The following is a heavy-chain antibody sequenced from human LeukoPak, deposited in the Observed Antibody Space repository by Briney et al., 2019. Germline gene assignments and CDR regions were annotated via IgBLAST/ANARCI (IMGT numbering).Heavy chain of an antibody. CDR2: INHSGST. D-gene: IGHD3-10*01. CDR3: ARGITMVRGVIRPPGY. V-gene: IGHV4-34*01. J-gene: IGHJ4*02. CDR1: GGSFSGYY. Sequence: SETLSLTCAVYGGSFSGYYWSWIRQPPGKGLEWIGEINHSGSTNYNPSLKSRVTISVDTSKNQFSLKLSSVTAADTAVYYCARGITMVRGVIRPPGYWGQGTLVTVSS.